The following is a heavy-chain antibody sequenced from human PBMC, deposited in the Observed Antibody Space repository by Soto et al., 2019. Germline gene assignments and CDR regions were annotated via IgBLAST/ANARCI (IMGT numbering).Heavy chain of an antibody. J-gene: IGHJ6*02. Sequence: PETLSLTCALSGGSISSSNRWSWVRQPPENELEWIGEIYHSGSTNYNPSLKSRVTISVDKSKNQFSLKLSSVTAADTAVYYCARIYCGGDCYSIDYYYYGMDVWGQGTTVTV. D-gene: IGHD2-21*02. CDR1: GGSISSSNR. CDR3: ARIYCGGDCYSIDYYYYGMDV. V-gene: IGHV4-4*03. CDR2: IYHSGST.